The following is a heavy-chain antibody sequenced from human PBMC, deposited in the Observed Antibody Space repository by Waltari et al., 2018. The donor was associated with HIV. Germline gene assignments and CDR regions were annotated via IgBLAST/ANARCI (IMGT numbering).Heavy chain of an antibody. V-gene: IGHV3-64D*08. CDR3: AKGNYDVLTGYYGPSFEY. CDR2: ISGDGHSK. J-gene: IGHJ4*02. Sequence: EVQLVESGGTLVQPGGSLRLSCSASGFTFSSYAIHWVRQTPGKGLEYVSVISGDGHSKYYAGSLKGRFTITRDNAKNTGWLQMRSLRAEDAAVYYCAKGNYDVLTGYYGPSFEYWGQGTLVTVSS. CDR1: GFTFSSYA. D-gene: IGHD3-9*01.